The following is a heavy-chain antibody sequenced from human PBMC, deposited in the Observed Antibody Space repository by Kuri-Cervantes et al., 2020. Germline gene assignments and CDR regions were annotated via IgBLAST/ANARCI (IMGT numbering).Heavy chain of an antibody. D-gene: IGHD3-22*01. CDR1: GYTFTGYY. CDR3: ARGRYYYDSSGYYSPFDY. V-gene: IGHV1-2*04. CDR2: INPNSGGT. J-gene: IGHJ4*02. Sequence: ASVKVSCKASGYTFTGYYMHWVRQAPGQGLEWMGWINPNSGGTNYAQKFQGWVTMTRDTSISTAYMELSRLRPEDTAVYYCARGRYYYDSSGYYSPFDYWGQGTLVTVSS.